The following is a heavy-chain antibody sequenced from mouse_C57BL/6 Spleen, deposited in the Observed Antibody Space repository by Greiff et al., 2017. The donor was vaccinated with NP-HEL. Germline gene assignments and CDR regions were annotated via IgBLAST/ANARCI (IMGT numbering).Heavy chain of an antibody. D-gene: IGHD3-2*02. J-gene: IGHJ4*01. CDR2: IDPSDSYT. V-gene: IGHV1-69*01. CDR3: ARGGSSGPYYYAMDY. CDR1: GYTFTSYW. Sequence: QVHVKQPGAELVMPGASVKLSCKASGYTFTSYWMHWVKQRPGQGLEWIGEIDPSDSYTNYNQKFKGKSTLTVDKSSSTAYMQLSSLTSEDSAVYYCARGGSSGPYYYAMDYWGQGTSVTVSS.